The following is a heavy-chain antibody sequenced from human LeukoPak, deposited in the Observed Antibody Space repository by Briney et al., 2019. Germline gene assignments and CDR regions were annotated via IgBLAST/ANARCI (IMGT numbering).Heavy chain of an antibody. D-gene: IGHD3-10*01. CDR3: ASRGHVGSGTYSPYDY. J-gene: IGHJ4*02. Sequence: GGSLRLSCAASGFTFSNYAMSWVRQAPGKGLEWVSVISGSGGRTFLADSVKGRLTISRDNSRDTVYLQMTSLRAEDTAVYYCASRGHVGSGTYSPYDYWGQGTLVTVSS. V-gene: IGHV3-23*01. CDR1: GFTFSNYA. CDR2: ISGSGGRT.